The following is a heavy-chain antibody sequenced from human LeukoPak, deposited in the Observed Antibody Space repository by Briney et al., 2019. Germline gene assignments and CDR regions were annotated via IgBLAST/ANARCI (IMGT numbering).Heavy chain of an antibody. CDR3: ARDFVPDY. CDR1: GFTFSSYS. V-gene: IGHV3-21*01. CDR2: ISGSSSYI. J-gene: IGHJ4*02. D-gene: IGHD3-10*02. Sequence: GESLRLSCAASGFTFSSYSMNWVRQAPGKGLEWVSSISGSSSYIYYADSVKGRLTISRDNAKNSLYLQMNSLRAEDTAVYYCARDFVPDYWGQGTLVTVSS.